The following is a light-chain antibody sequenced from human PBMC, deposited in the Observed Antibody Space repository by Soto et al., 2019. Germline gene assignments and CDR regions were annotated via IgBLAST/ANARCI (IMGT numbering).Light chain of an antibody. V-gene: IGKV3-15*01. CDR1: QSVSSN. Sequence: EIVMTQSPATLSVSPGERATLSCRASQSVSSNLAWYQQKPGQTPKLLIYVAATRATGIPARFSGSGSVTELTLTISSLQSEDFAVYYCQQYNGWPLTLGGGTKVEFK. J-gene: IGKJ4*01. CDR2: VAA. CDR3: QQYNGWPLT.